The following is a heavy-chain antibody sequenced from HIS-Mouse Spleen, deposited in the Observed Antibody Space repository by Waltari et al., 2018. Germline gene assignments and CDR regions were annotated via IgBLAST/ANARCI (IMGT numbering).Heavy chain of an antibody. J-gene: IGHJ2*01. D-gene: IGHD6-13*01. CDR1: GGSISSSSSY. Sequence: QLQLQESGPGLVKPSETLSLTCTVSGGSISSSSSYWGWIRLPPGNGLEWLGSIYYSGSTHYNPSLKSRVTISVDTSKNQFSLKLSSVTAADTAVYYCAREIPYSSSWYDWYFDLWGRGTLVTVSS. V-gene: IGHV4-39*07. CDR2: IYYSGST. CDR3: AREIPYSSSWYDWYFDL.